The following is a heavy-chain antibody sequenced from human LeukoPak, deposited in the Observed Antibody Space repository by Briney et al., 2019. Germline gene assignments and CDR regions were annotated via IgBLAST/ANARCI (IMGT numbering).Heavy chain of an antibody. D-gene: IGHD3-3*01. Sequence: ASVKVSCKASGGTFSSYAISWVRQAPGQGLEWMGGIIPIFGTANYAQKFQGRVTITADESTSTAYMELSSLRSDDTAVYYCARDGLLYDFWSGYPYYFDYWGQGTLVTVSS. V-gene: IGHV1-69*01. CDR1: GGTFSSYA. CDR3: ARDGLLYDFWSGYPYYFDY. CDR2: IIPIFGTA. J-gene: IGHJ4*02.